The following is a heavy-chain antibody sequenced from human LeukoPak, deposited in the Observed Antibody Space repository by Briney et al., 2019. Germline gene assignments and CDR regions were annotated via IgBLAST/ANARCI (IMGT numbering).Heavy chain of an antibody. CDR1: GYTFTSYG. Sequence: ASVKVSCKASGYTFTSYGISWVRQAPGQGLEWMGWISAYNGNTNYAQKLQGRVTMTTDTSTSTAHMELRSLRSDDTAVYYCARDLDGYNYSDEYFQHWGQGTLVTVSS. CDR3: ARDLDGYNYSDEYFQH. D-gene: IGHD5-24*01. CDR2: ISAYNGNT. V-gene: IGHV1-18*01. J-gene: IGHJ1*01.